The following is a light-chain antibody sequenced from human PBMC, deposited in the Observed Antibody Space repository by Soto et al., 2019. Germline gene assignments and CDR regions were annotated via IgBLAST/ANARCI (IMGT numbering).Light chain of an antibody. CDR1: SSDVGGYNY. V-gene: IGLV2-14*04. CDR2: DVS. J-gene: IGLJ1*01. Sequence: FTSRSIPIYYTRTSSDVGGYNYVSWYQQHPGKAPKLMIYDVSNRPSGVSNRFSGSKSGNTASLTISGLLAEDAADYYSSSYTSSSTPFGPVTTVTV. CDR3: SSYTSSSTP.